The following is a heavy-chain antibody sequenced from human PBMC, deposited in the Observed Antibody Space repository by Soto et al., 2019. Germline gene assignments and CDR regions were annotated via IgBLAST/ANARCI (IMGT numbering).Heavy chain of an antibody. D-gene: IGHD3-22*01. J-gene: IGHJ6*02. CDR2: INPHSGNT. CDR1: GYIFTDDY. V-gene: IGHV1-2*02. Sequence: QVQVVQSGAEVKKPGASVKISCKTSGYIFTDDYLHWVRQAPGQGLEWMGWINPHSGNTNYAQKFLGRVSMTRDTSISTAYMELLSLTSDDTAIYYCARAVYCGSDCYSYGMDVWGQGTTVTVSS. CDR3: ARAVYCGSDCYSYGMDV.